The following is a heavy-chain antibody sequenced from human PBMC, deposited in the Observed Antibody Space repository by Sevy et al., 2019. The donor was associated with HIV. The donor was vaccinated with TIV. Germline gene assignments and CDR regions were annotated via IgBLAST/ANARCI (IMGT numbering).Heavy chain of an antibody. CDR3: ARESGSGWYVDS. CDR2: IFSDGNYQ. V-gene: IGHV3-33*08. J-gene: IGHJ4*02. Sequence: GGSLRLSCSTFGFTFSNYAMHWVRQAPGRGLEWVAAIFSDGNYQYYADSVKGRVTISRDNSKNTLYLQMSSLRADDTAMYYCARESGSGWYVDSWGRGTLVTVSS. D-gene: IGHD6-19*01. CDR1: GFTFSNYA.